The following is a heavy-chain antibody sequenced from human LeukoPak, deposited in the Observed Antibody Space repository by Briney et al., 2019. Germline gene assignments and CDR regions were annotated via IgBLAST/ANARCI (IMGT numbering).Heavy chain of an antibody. Sequence: GGSLRLSCAASGFTFSSYAMSWVRQAPGKGLEWVAVISYDGSNKYYADSVKGRFTISRDNSKNTLYLQMNSLRAEDTAVYYCAKDLGDTLGAFDYWGQGTLVTVSS. CDR1: GFTFSSYA. V-gene: IGHV3-30*18. J-gene: IGHJ4*02. CDR2: ISYDGSNK. D-gene: IGHD1-26*01. CDR3: AKDLGDTLGAFDY.